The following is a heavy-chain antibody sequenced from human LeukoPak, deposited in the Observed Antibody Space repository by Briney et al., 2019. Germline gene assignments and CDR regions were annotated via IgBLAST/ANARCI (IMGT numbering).Heavy chain of an antibody. J-gene: IGHJ1*01. CDR1: GFTFSSYA. V-gene: IGHV3-23*01. CDR3: AARMTTVKPFQH. D-gene: IGHD4-17*01. Sequence: YPGGSLRLSCAASGFTFSSYAMSWVRQAPGKRLEWVSAISGSGGSTYYADSVKGRFTISRDNSKNTLYLQMNSLRAEDTAVYYCAARMTTVKPFQHWGQGTLVTVSS. CDR2: ISGSGGST.